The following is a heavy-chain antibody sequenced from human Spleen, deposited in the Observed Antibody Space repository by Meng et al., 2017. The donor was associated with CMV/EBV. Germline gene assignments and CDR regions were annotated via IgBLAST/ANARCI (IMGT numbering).Heavy chain of an antibody. CDR1: GGTFSSYA. D-gene: IGHD2-2*01. V-gene: IGHV1-69*05. Sequence: SVKVSCKASGGTFSSYAISWVRQAPGQGLEWMGGIIPIFGTANYAQKFQGRVTITTDESTSTAYMELSSLRSEDTAVYYCAAGQGYCSSTSCWNWFDPWGQGTLVTVSS. CDR2: IIPIFGTA. J-gene: IGHJ5*02. CDR3: AAGQGYCSSTSCWNWFDP.